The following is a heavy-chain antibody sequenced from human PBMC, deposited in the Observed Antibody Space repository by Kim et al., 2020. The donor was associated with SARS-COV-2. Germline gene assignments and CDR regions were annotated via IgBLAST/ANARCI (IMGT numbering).Heavy chain of an antibody. V-gene: IGHV7-4-1*02. CDR1: GYTFTSYA. Sequence: ASVKVSCKASGYTFTSYAMNWVRQAPGQGLEWMGWINTNTGNPTYAQGFTGRFVFSLDTSVSTAYLQISSLKAEDTAVYYCARDRWEQGRLDKYSSGYGVIANAEYFQHWGQGTLVTVSS. CDR3: ARDRWEQGRLDKYSSGYGVIANAEYFQH. J-gene: IGHJ1*01. D-gene: IGHD3-22*01. CDR2: INTNTGNP.